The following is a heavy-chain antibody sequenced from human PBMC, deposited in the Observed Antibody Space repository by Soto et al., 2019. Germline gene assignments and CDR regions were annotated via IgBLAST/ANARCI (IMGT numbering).Heavy chain of an antibody. CDR3: ASERLCGADCYFFDN. CDR2: ISGSNNNI. D-gene: IGHD2-21*02. Sequence: PGGSLRLSCAASGFTFSSYAMCWVRQAPGKGLEWISKISGSNNNIYYADSVRGRFTISRDNAKNSLYLQMNSLRAEDTAIYYCASERLCGADCYFFDNWGQGTQVTVSS. J-gene: IGHJ4*02. V-gene: IGHV3-48*04. CDR1: GFTFSSYA.